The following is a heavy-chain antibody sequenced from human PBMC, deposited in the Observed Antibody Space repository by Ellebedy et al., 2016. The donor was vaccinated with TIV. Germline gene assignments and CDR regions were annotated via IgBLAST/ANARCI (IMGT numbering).Heavy chain of an antibody. V-gene: IGHV1-46*01. CDR3: ARALLAALPGTDH. CDR2: INPNSGSA. Sequence: AASVKVSCKASGYTFTRFYMHWARQAPGQGLEWMGIINPNSGSASYAQRFQGRVTMTRDMSTSTVYMELSSLRSEDTAVYFCARALLAALPGTDHWGQGTQVTVSS. CDR1: GYTFTRFY. J-gene: IGHJ4*02. D-gene: IGHD6-19*01.